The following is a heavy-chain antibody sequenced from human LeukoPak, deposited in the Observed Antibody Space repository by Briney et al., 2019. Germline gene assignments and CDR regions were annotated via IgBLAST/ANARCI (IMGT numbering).Heavy chain of an antibody. CDR1: GFTFSSYA. J-gene: IGHJ6*03. CDR3: ARVRYSSSSDYYYYYMDV. CDR2: IKQDGSEK. V-gene: IGHV3-7*01. Sequence: GGSLRLSCAASGFTFSSYAMHWVRQAPGKGLEWVANIKQDGSEKYYVDSVKGRFTISRDNAKNSLYLQMNSLRAEDTAVYYCARVRYSSSSDYYYYYMDVWGKGTTVTVSS. D-gene: IGHD6-6*01.